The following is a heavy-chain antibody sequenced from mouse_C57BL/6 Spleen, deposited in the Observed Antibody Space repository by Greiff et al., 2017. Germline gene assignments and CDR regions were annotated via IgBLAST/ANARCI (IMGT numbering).Heavy chain of an antibody. CDR2: INPSSGYT. D-gene: IGHD3-2*02. CDR1: GYTFTSYW. V-gene: IGHV1-7*01. Sequence: QVQLKQSGAELAKPGASVKLSCKASGYTFTSYWMHWVKQRPGQGLEWIGYINPSSGYTTYNQTFKDKAPLTAEQSSSTASMQLSSLTYEDDAVYNCARVTAQDPAWFAYWGQGTLVTVSA. CDR3: ARVTAQDPAWFAY. J-gene: IGHJ3*01.